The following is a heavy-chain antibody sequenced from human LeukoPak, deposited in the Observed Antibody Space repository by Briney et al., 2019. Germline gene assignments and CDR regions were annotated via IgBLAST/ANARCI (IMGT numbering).Heavy chain of an antibody. J-gene: IGHJ5*02. CDR2: ISAYNGNT. V-gene: IGHV1-18*01. D-gene: IGHD2-2*02. Sequence: ASVKVSCKASGYTFTIYGISWGRQAPGEGGERVGLISAYNGNTNYAQKLQGTVTMTTDTSTSTAYMELRSLRSDDTAVYYCARQGYCSSTSCYTLSWGQGTLVTVSS. CDR3: ARQGYCSSTSCYTLS. CDR1: GYTFTIYG.